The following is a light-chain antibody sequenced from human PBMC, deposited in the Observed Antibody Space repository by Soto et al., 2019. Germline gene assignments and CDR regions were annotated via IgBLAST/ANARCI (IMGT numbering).Light chain of an antibody. V-gene: IGKV1-33*01. CDR3: QQYYDLPHT. CDR2: DAS. J-gene: IGKJ3*01. CDR1: QDITNS. Sequence: DIHMTQSPSSLSASVGDRVTISCQASQDITNSLNWYQQRPGKAPKLLIFDASNFETGVPSRFSGSGSRTHFTLTITSLQPEDIATYYCQQYYDLPHTFGPGTKGD.